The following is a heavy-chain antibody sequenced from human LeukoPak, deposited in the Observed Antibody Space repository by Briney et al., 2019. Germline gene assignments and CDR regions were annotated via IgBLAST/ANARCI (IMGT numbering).Heavy chain of an antibody. Sequence: ASVKVSCKGSGYTFTAYYIHWVRQAPGQGLEWMGWINPHSGGTEFAQKVQGRVTMTRDTSISVVYMELTSLRPDDTALYFCARATYSGYQYYFDYWGQGTPVTVSS. CDR2: INPHSGGT. V-gene: IGHV1-2*02. CDR1: GYTFTAYY. CDR3: ARATYSGYQYYFDY. J-gene: IGHJ4*02. D-gene: IGHD5-12*01.